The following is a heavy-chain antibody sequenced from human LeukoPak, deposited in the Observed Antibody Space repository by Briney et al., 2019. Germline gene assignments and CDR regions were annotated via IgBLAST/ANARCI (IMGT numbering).Heavy chain of an antibody. CDR1: GYTFTSYG. J-gene: IGHJ4*02. CDR2: ISAYNGNT. Sequence: GASVTVSCKASGYTFTSYGISWVRQAPGQGLEWMGWISAYNGNTNYAQKLQGRVTMTTDTSTSTAYMELRSLRSDDTAVYYCARGGFGYYYDSSGPDPHWGQGTLVTVSS. V-gene: IGHV1-18*01. CDR3: ARGGFGYYYDSSGPDPH. D-gene: IGHD3-22*01.